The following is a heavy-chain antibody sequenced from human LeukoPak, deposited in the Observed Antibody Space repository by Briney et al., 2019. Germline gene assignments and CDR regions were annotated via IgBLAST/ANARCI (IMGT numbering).Heavy chain of an antibody. Sequence: GGSLRLSCAASGFTFSNYWMHWVRQAPGKGLVWVSRISTDGSSTTYADSVKGRFTISRDNSKNTLYLQMNSLRAEDTAVYYCAREDQGASWIYYFDYWGQGTLVTVSS. D-gene: IGHD2-2*01. CDR1: GFTFSNYW. CDR2: ISTDGSST. J-gene: IGHJ4*02. CDR3: AREDQGASWIYYFDY. V-gene: IGHV3-74*03.